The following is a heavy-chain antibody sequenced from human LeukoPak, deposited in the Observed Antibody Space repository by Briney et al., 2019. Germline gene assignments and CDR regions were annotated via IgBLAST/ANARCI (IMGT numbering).Heavy chain of an antibody. CDR3: ARSVPDYTRFDY. CDR1: GFTFSDYA. J-gene: IGHJ4*02. CDR2: FKTNSGQV. V-gene: IGHV3-23*01. D-gene: IGHD4-11*01. Sequence: GGSLRLSCVASGFTFSDYAMNWVRQAPGKGLEWVSTFKTNSGQVYYAESVRGRFTISRVNSKNTVYLEMSSLRAEDAALYFCARSVPDYTRFDYWGQGALVTVSS.